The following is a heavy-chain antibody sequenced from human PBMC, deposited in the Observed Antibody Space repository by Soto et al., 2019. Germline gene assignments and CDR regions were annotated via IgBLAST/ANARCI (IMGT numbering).Heavy chain of an antibody. CDR1: GGSFRGYY. CDR2: LNHSGST. Sequence: SETLSLTCAVYGGSFRGYYWSWISQSPWKGLEWIWDLNHSGSTNYNPSLKSRVTISVDTSKNQFSLKLSSVTAADTAVYYCARGPRLSMVREVWSGYGMDIWGQGATVTVSS. J-gene: IGHJ6*02. V-gene: IGHV4-34*01. CDR3: ARGPRLSMVREVWSGYGMDI. D-gene: IGHD3-10*01.